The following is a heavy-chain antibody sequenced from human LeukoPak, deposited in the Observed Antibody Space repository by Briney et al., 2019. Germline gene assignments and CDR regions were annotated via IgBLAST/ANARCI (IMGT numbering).Heavy chain of an antibody. D-gene: IGHD5-24*01. Sequence: GGSLRLSCAASGFTFDDYAMHWVRQAPGKGLGWVSLISWDGGSTYYADSVKGRFTISRDNSKNSLYLQMNSLRAEDTALYYCTKDTGATITGFVDYWGQGTLVTVSS. J-gene: IGHJ4*02. CDR2: ISWDGGST. CDR1: GFTFDDYA. CDR3: TKDTGATITGFVDY. V-gene: IGHV3-43D*03.